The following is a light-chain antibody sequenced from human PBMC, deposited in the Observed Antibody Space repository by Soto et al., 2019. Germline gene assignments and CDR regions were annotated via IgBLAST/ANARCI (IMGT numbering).Light chain of an antibody. V-gene: IGKV4-1*01. CDR1: HNLLDSSNNKDY. J-gene: IGKJ1*01. CDR3: KQYYTTPRT. CDR2: WAS. Sequence: IVMSQSADSLAVSLGEGATIKWKSRHNLLDSSNNKDYLTWYQQKPGQTPKLLIYWASTREFGVPDRFSGRGSGTDFTLTISSLQAEDVAVYYCKQYYTTPRTFGNGTKVDIK.